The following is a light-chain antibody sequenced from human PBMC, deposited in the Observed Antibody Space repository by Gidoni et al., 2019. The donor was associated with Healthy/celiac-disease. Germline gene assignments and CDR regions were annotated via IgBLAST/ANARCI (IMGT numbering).Light chain of an antibody. CDR2: YDS. Sequence: SYVLTPPPSVSVAPGKTARITCGGTNIGSKSVHWYQQKPGQAPVLVIYYDSERPSGIPERFSGSNSGNTATRTISRVEAGDEADYYCQVWDSSSDHRVFGGGTKLTVL. V-gene: IGLV3-21*04. CDR3: QVWDSSSDHRV. CDR1: NIGSKS. J-gene: IGLJ3*02.